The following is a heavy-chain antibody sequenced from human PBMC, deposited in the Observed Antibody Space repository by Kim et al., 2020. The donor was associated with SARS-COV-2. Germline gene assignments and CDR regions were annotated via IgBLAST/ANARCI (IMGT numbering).Heavy chain of an antibody. V-gene: IGHV3-48*04. CDR2: ISISSSTI. CDR1: GFTFSSYS. Sequence: GGSLRLSCAASGFTFSSYSMNWVRQAPGKGLEWVSYISISSSTIYYADSVKGRFTISRDNAKNSLYLQMNSLRAEDTAVYYCARVVAEAAAGSPFDYWGQGALVTVSS. CDR3: ARVVAEAAAGSPFDY. D-gene: IGHD6-13*01. J-gene: IGHJ4*02.